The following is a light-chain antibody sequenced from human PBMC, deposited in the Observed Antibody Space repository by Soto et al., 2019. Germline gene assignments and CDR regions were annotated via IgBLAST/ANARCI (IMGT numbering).Light chain of an antibody. J-gene: IGKJ4*01. CDR1: QNVSND. CDR2: AAS. Sequence: AIQMTQSPSSLSSSFGDRVTITWRASQNVSNDLGWYQQKPGKAPNLLIYAASTLQSGVPSRFSGSGSGTDFTLTICSMTPEDSASDYCLQDHEYLTFGGGTKVDI. CDR3: LQDHEYLT. V-gene: IGKV1-6*01.